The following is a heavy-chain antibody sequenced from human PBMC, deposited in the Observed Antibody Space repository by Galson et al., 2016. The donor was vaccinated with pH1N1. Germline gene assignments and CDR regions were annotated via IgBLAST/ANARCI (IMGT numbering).Heavy chain of an antibody. Sequence: PRLSCAASGFSISSYWMSWVRQAPGKGLEWVANIKQDGSEKYSVDSVKGRFIISRDNAKNSVYLQMNSLRAEDTAVYYCARAIGAAGAHWGQGTLVTVSS. CDR3: ARAIGAAGAH. CDR2: IKQDGSEK. D-gene: IGHD6-13*01. J-gene: IGHJ4*02. V-gene: IGHV3-7*01. CDR1: GFSISSYW.